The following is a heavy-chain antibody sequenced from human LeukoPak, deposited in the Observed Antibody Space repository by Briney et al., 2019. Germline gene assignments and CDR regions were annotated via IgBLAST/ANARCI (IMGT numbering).Heavy chain of an antibody. CDR3: ARDLGSNWFDP. D-gene: IGHD7-27*01. J-gene: IGHJ5*02. CDR1: GGSISSYY. Sequence: NPSQTLSLTCTVSGGSISSYYWSWIRQPAGKGLEWIVRIYTSGSTNYNPSLKSRVTMSVYTSKNQFSLKLSSVTAADTAVYYCARDLGSNWFDPWGQGTLVTVSS. V-gene: IGHV4-4*07. CDR2: IYTSGST.